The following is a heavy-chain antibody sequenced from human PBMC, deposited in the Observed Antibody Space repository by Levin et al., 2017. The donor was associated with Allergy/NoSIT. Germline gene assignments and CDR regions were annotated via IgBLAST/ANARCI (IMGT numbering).Heavy chain of an antibody. CDR1: GFTFSSYA. Sequence: LSLPCAASGFTFSSYAMHWVRQAPGKGLEWVAVISYDGSNKYYADSVKGRFTISRDNSKNTLYLQMNSLRAEDTAVYYCARDEGRFLEWLLGAFDSWGQGTMVTVSS. CDR2: ISYDGSNK. J-gene: IGHJ3*02. V-gene: IGHV3-30*04. D-gene: IGHD3-3*01. CDR3: ARDEGRFLEWLLGAFDS.